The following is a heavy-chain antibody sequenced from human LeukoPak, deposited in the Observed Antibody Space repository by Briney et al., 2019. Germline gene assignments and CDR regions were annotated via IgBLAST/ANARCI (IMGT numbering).Heavy chain of an antibody. CDR3: ATVIFGVVTSYYYGMDV. Sequence: ASVKVSCKVSGYTLSELSMHWVRQAPGKGLEWMGGFDPEDGETIYAQKFQGRVTMTEDTSTDTAYMELSSLRSEDTAVYYCATVIFGVVTSYYYGMDVWGQGTTVTVSS. CDR1: GYTLSELS. V-gene: IGHV1-24*01. CDR2: FDPEDGET. D-gene: IGHD3-3*02. J-gene: IGHJ6*02.